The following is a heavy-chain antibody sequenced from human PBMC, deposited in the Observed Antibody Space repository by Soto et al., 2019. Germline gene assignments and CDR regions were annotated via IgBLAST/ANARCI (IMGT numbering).Heavy chain of an antibody. Sequence: PSETLSLTCTVSGGSISSGGYYWSWIRQHPGKGLEWIGYIFYSGTTYYNPSLKSRVTISVETSKNQFSLKLSSVTAADTAVQYCARGVAPGGQGTLVTVSP. CDR1: GGSISSGGYY. V-gene: IGHV4-31*03. CDR2: IFYSGTT. J-gene: IGHJ5*02. CDR3: ARGVAP.